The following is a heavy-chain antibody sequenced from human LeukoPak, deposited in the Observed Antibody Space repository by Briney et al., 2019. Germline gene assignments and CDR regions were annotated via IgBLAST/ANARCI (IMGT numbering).Heavy chain of an antibody. D-gene: IGHD3-22*01. Sequence: PSETLSLTCGVSGGSIRSCFWSWIRQPAGKGLEWIGRIYISGSTKYNPSLKSRVTMSIDTSKNQFSLNLSSVTAADTAVYYCATFYDGSGYYFGYWGQGTLVSVSS. CDR2: IYISGST. CDR1: GGSIRSCF. CDR3: ATFYDGSGYYFGY. V-gene: IGHV4-4*07. J-gene: IGHJ4*02.